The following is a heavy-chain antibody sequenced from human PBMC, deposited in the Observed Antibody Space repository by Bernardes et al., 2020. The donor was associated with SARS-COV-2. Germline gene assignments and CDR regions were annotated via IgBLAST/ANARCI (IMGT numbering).Heavy chain of an antibody. J-gene: IGHJ4*02. V-gene: IGHV3-30-3*01. CDR3: ARDHGATWYYFKY. CDR2: ISDEGSNK. D-gene: IGHD2-8*02. Sequence: GGSLRLSCAASGFTFSAYAMHWVRQGPGKGLAWVAGISDEGSNKYYADSVKGRFTISRDNSKNTVYLQMNSLRAEDTAVYYCARDHGATWYYFKYWGQGTLVTVSS. CDR1: GFTFSAYA.